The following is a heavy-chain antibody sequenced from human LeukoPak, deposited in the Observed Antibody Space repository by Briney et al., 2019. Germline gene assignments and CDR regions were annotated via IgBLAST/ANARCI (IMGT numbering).Heavy chain of an antibody. CDR2: IKQDGSEK. CDR3: ARDLWGTYAH. CDR1: GFTFSSYW. D-gene: IGHD3-16*01. Sequence: PGGSLRLSCAVSGFTFSSYWMSWVRQAPGKGLEWVANIKQDGSEKYYVDSVKGRFTISRDNAKNSLYLQMNSLRAEDTAVYFCARDLWGTYAHWGQGTLVTVSS. V-gene: IGHV3-7*01. J-gene: IGHJ4*02.